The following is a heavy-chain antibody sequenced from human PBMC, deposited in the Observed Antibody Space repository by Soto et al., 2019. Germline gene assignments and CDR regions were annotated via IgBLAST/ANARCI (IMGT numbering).Heavy chain of an antibody. D-gene: IGHD3-22*01. CDR1: GFTFSNAW. CDR2: IKSKTDGGTT. Sequence: GGSLRLSCAASGFTFSNAWMNWVRQAPGKGLEWVGRIKSKTDGGTTDYAATVKGRFTISRDDSKNTLYLQMNSLKTEDTAVYYCTTAPYYYDSSGYIRVRAFDIWGQGTMVTVSS. V-gene: IGHV3-15*07. J-gene: IGHJ3*02. CDR3: TTAPYYYDSSGYIRVRAFDI.